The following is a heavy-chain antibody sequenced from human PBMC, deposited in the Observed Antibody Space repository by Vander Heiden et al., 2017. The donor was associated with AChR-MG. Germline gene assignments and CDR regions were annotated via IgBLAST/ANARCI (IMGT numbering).Heavy chain of an antibody. J-gene: IGHJ3*02. Sequence: EVQLLESGGGLVQPGGSQRGPCAASGFTFSRYAMSWVRQAPVKGLEWVSAISGSGGSTYYADSVKGRFTISRDNSKNTLYLQMNSLRAEDTAVYYCAKDQYYDSSLTDAFDIWGQGTMVTVSS. D-gene: IGHD3-22*01. V-gene: IGHV3-23*01. CDR1: GFTFSRYA. CDR2: ISGSGGST. CDR3: AKDQYYDSSLTDAFDI.